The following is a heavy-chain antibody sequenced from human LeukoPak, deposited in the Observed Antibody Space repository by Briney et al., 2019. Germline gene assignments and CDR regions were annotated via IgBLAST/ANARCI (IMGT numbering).Heavy chain of an antibody. Sequence: GGSLRLSCSASGFTFSTHSMYWVRQAPGKGLEYVSGINNNGGSTYYPDSVKGRFTISRDNSKSTLYLQMSSLRVEDTAVYYCVKGALGDWSVEYWGQGALVTVSS. V-gene: IGHV3-64D*06. D-gene: IGHD2-21*02. J-gene: IGHJ4*02. CDR1: GFTFSTHS. CDR2: INNNGGST. CDR3: VKGALGDWSVEY.